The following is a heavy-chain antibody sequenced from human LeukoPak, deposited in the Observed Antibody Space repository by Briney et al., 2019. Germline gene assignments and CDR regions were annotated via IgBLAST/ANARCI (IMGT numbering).Heavy chain of an antibody. D-gene: IGHD3-22*01. CDR1: GFTFSSYG. V-gene: IGHV3-30*18. CDR2: ISYDGSNK. Sequence: PGGSLRLSCAASGFTFSSYGMHWVRQAPGKGLEWVAVISYDGSNKYYADSVKGRFTISRDNSKNTLYLQMNSLRAEDTAVYYCAKGWDYYDSSGTFDYWGQGTLVTVSS. J-gene: IGHJ4*02. CDR3: AKGWDYYDSSGTFDY.